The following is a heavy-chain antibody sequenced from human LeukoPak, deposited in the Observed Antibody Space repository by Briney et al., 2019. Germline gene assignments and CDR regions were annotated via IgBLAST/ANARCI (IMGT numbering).Heavy chain of an antibody. Sequence: PGRSLRLSCIGSGFTFGDYGMSWVRQAPGKGLEWVANIKQDGREKYYVDSVKGRFTISRDNAKNSLYLQMNSLRAEDTAVYYCARDRYSSSWYLGWFDPWGQGTLVTVSS. J-gene: IGHJ5*02. CDR1: GFTFGDYG. CDR3: ARDRYSSSWYLGWFDP. CDR2: IKQDGREK. V-gene: IGHV3-7*01. D-gene: IGHD6-13*01.